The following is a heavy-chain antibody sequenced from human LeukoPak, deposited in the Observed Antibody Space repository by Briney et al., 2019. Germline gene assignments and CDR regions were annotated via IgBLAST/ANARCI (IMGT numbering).Heavy chain of an antibody. J-gene: IGHJ6*02. CDR1: GGSISSGGYS. V-gene: IGHV4-30-2*01. CDR3: ARGRYDYGMDV. Sequence: SETLSLTCAVSGGSISSGGYSWSWIRQPPGKGLEWIGYIYHSGSTYYNPSLKSRVTISVDRSKNQFSLKLSSVPAADTAVYYCARGRYDYGMDVWGQGTTVTVSS. CDR2: IYHSGST.